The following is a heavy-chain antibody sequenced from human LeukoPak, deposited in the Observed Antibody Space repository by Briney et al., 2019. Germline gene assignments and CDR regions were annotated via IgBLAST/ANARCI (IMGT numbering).Heavy chain of an antibody. CDR3: ASRSKLGFFFDY. V-gene: IGHV5-51*01. CDR2: IYPGDSDT. Sequence: GESLKISCKGSGYSFTNYWIGWVRQMPGKGLEWMAIIYPGDSDTRYSPSFQGQVTLSADRSISTAYLQWSSLKASDTAMYYCASRSKLGFFFDYWGQGTLVTVSS. J-gene: IGHJ4*02. D-gene: IGHD7-27*01. CDR1: GYSFTNYW.